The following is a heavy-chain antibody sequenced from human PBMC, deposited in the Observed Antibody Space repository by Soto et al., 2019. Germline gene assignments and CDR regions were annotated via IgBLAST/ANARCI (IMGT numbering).Heavy chain of an antibody. CDR1: GFTFSSYS. V-gene: IGHV3-21*01. Sequence: PGGALRLSCAASGFTFSSYSMNWVRQAPGKGLEWVSSISSGSSYIYYADSVKGRFTISRDNAKNSLYLQMNSLRAEDTAVYYCARGGSSGWYLYYMDVWGKGTTVTVSS. J-gene: IGHJ6*03. D-gene: IGHD6-19*01. CDR3: ARGGSSGWYLYYMDV. CDR2: ISSGSSYI.